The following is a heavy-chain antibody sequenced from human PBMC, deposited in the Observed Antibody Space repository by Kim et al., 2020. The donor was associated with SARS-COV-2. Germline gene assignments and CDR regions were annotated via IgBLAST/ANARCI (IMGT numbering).Heavy chain of an antibody. J-gene: IGHJ4*02. CDR1: GYNFTSYW. V-gene: IGHV5-51*01. CDR3: ARLGVITGVVPSHY. Sequence: GESLKISCKDSGYNFTSYWIGWVRQMPGKGLEWMGIIYPGDSDTTYSPSFQGQVTISADKSISTAYLHWSSLKASDTAMYYCARLGVITGVVPSHYWDQGTLVTVSS. CDR2: IYPGDSDT. D-gene: IGHD7-27*01.